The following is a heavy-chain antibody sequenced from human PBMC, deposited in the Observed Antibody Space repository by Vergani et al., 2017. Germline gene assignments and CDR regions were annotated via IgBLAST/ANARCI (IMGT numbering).Heavy chain of an antibody. J-gene: IGHJ5*02. CDR3: ARDLRLLYNRFDP. D-gene: IGHD1-14*01. CDR2: ISGTGDRT. Sequence: EVQLLESGGGLVQPGGSLRLSCAASGFTLSNYAMSWVRQGPGKGLEWVSGISGTGDRTNYVDSVKGRFIISRDNSKSTMYLQMNSLRDEDTGVYYCARDLRLLYNRFDPWGQGTLVTVSS. CDR1: GFTLSNYA. V-gene: IGHV3-23*01.